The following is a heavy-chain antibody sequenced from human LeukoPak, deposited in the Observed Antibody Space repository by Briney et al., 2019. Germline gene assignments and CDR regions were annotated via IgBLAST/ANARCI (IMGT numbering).Heavy chain of an antibody. J-gene: IGHJ4*02. CDR3: ARDWVYKIDY. V-gene: IGHV3-74*01. Sequence: GGSLRLSCETAGFTFSSYVMHWVRRTPGKGLVWVSRISHDGIISYADSVKGRFTISRDNAKNTLILQMDSLRVEDTAVYYCARDWVYKIDYWGRGTLVTVSS. CDR1: GFTFSSYV. CDR2: ISHDGII. D-gene: IGHD5-24*01.